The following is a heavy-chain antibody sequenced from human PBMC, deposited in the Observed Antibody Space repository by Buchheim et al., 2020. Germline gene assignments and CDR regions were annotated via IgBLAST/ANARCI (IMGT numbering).Heavy chain of an antibody. CDR1: GFTFSSYG. CDR2: IWYDGSNK. D-gene: IGHD3-22*01. V-gene: IGHV3-33*01. Sequence: QVQLVESGGGVVQPGRSLRLSCAASGFTFSSYGMHWVRQAPGKGLEWVAVIWYDGSNKYYADSVKGRFTISRDNSKNTLYLQMNSLRAEDTAVYYCARETRRGFYYYDSRGCDYWGQGTL. CDR3: ARETRRGFYYYDSRGCDY. J-gene: IGHJ4*02.